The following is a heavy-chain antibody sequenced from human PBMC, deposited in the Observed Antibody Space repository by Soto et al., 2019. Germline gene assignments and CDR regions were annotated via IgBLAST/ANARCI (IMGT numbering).Heavy chain of an antibody. J-gene: IGHJ4*02. Sequence: PVGSLRLSCAASGFTFSSYAMTWVRQAPGKGLGWVSTISGNGGYTYYSDSVRGRFTISRDNSKKTLYLQMDSLRADDTAVFYCAKGKANTVFGVDTLFDYWGQGTQVTVSS. CDR1: GFTFSSYA. CDR3: AKGKANTVFGVDTLFDY. D-gene: IGHD3-3*01. CDR2: ISGNGGYT. V-gene: IGHV3-23*01.